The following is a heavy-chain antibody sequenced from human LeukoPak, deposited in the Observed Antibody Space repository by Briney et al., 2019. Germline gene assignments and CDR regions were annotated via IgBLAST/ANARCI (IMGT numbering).Heavy chain of an antibody. J-gene: IGHJ6*01. CDR1: AFSLSTRGMG. V-gene: IGHV2-70*11. CDR2: IVLDDDK. D-gene: IGHD2/OR15-2a*01. Sequence: QTLTPTCTLSAFSLSTRGMGGGWIRQPPGKALEWLARIVLDDDKYYSTSLKTGLTISKDTSKNQVVLTMTNMDPVDTATYYCARKIGFYETHDGPYYGMETWGQGNTVTVSS. CDR3: ARKIGFYETHDGPYYGMET.